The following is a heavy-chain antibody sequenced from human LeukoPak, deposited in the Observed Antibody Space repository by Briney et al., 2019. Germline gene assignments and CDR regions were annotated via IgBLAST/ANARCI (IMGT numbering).Heavy chain of an antibody. Sequence: GASVKVSCKASGYTFTSYCMHWVRQAPGQGLEWMGIINPSGGSTSYAQKFQGRVTMTRDMSTSTAYMELSSLRSEDTAVYYCARDLVDYGDYYFDYWGQGTLVTVSS. CDR3: ARDLVDYGDYYFDY. J-gene: IGHJ4*02. D-gene: IGHD4-17*01. CDR2: INPSGGST. V-gene: IGHV1-46*01. CDR1: GYTFTSYC.